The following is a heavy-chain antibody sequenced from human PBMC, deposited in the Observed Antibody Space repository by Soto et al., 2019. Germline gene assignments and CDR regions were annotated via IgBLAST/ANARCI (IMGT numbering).Heavy chain of an antibody. CDR1: GGSFRRDY. Sequence: SETLSLTWACYGGSFRRDYGSWVRQPPWKGLEWIWEIHHSGSTNYNPSLKSRVTISVDPSKNQFSLQLNSVTPEDTAVYYCARVPPYSSSHYYYGMDVWGQGTSVTVSS. CDR3: ARVPPYSSSHYYYGMDV. J-gene: IGHJ6*02. V-gene: IGHV4-34*01. CDR2: IHHSGST. D-gene: IGHD6-6*01.